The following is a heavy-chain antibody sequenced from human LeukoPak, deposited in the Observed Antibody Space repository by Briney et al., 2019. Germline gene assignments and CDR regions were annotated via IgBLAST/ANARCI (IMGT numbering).Heavy chain of an antibody. CDR3: ALSTATGRYFDY. V-gene: IGHV3-11*03. CDR1: GFTFSDYY. D-gene: IGHD5-18*01. J-gene: IGHJ4*02. Sequence: VGSLRLSCAASGFTFSDYYMSWIRQAPGKGLECVSYISSSSSYTNYADSVKGRFTISRDNAKNSLYLQMNSLRAEDTAVYYCALSTATGRYFDYWGQGTLVTVSS. CDR2: ISSSSSYT.